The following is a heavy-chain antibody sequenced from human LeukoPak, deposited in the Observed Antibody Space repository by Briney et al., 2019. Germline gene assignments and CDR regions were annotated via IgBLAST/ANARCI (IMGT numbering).Heavy chain of an antibody. CDR2: INPSGGST. D-gene: IGHD6-13*01. Sequence: RGASVKVSWKASGYTFTSYYMHWVRQAPGQGLEWMGIINPSGGSTSYAQKFQGRVTMTRDTSTSTVYMELSSLRSEDAAVYYCARDTMTAAGNHYYYYGMDVWGQGTTVTVSS. J-gene: IGHJ6*02. V-gene: IGHV1-46*01. CDR3: ARDTMTAAGNHYYYYGMDV. CDR1: GYTFTSYY.